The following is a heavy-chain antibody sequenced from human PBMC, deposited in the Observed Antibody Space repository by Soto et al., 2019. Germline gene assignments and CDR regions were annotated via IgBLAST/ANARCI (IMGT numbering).Heavy chain of an antibody. CDR2: IYYSGST. CDR1: GGSISSYY. J-gene: IGHJ4*02. V-gene: IGHV4-59*01. Sequence: SETLSLTCTVSGGSISSYYWSWIRQPPGKGLEWIGYIYYSGSTNYNPSLKSRVTISVDTSKNQFSLKLSSVTAADTAVYYCASARCINGVCPYYFDYWGQGTLVTVSS. D-gene: IGHD2-8*01. CDR3: ASARCINGVCPYYFDY.